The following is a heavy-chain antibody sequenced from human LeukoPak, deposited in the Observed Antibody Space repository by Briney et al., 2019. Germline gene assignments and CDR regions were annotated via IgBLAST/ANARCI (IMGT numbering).Heavy chain of an antibody. Sequence: SETLSPTCTVSGGSISSSSYYWGWIRQPPGKGLEWIGNIYHSGSTNYSPSLKSRVTISVDTSKNQFSLKLSSVTAADTAVYYCARDVRYYYDSTAYYVFDYWGQGTLVTVSS. CDR1: GGSISSSSYY. CDR2: IYHSGST. D-gene: IGHD3-22*01. CDR3: ARDVRYYYDSTAYYVFDY. V-gene: IGHV4-39*07. J-gene: IGHJ4*02.